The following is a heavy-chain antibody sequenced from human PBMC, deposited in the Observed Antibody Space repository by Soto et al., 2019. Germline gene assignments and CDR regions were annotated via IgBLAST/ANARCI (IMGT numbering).Heavy chain of an antibody. V-gene: IGHV2-5*02. Sequence: QITLKESGQTLVKPTQILTLTCTCSGFSLTTRGVGVGWIRQPPGEALEWLALIYWDDDERYSPSLRSRLTITKDTSKNQVVLTMTNMEPVDTGTYYCAHSYSSSPDDGFDVWGQGTRVTVSS. J-gene: IGHJ3*01. CDR3: AHSYSSSPDDGFDV. CDR1: GFSLTTRGVG. D-gene: IGHD6-6*01. CDR2: IYWDDDE.